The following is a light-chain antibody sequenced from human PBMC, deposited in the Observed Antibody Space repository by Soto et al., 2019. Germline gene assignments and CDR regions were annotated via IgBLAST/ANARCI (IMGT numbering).Light chain of an antibody. CDR2: GNS. Sequence: QAVVTQPPSVSGAPGQRVTISCTGSSSNIGSGYDVHWYQQLPGTATKLLIYGNSNRPSGVPDRFSGSKSGTSASLAITGLQAEDEADYYCQSYDSSLSGSRVFGTGTKVTVL. CDR1: SSNIGSGYD. CDR3: QSYDSSLSGSRV. V-gene: IGLV1-40*01. J-gene: IGLJ1*01.